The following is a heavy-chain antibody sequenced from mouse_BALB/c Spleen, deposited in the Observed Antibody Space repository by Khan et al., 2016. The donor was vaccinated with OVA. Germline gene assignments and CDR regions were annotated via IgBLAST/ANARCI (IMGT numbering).Heavy chain of an antibody. V-gene: IGHV3-2*02. CDR2: ISYSGYT. D-gene: IGHD1-1*01. Sequence: EVQLQESGPGLMKPPQSLSLTCTVTGYSITSDYAWNWIRQFPENKLEWMGYISYSGYTSYNPSLKSRISVTRDTSKNQFFLQLNSVTTEDTATYFCARSVYYSGSTLYYFDFRGQGTTLTVSS. CDR1: GYSITSDYA. J-gene: IGHJ2*01. CDR3: ARSVYYSGSTLYYFDF.